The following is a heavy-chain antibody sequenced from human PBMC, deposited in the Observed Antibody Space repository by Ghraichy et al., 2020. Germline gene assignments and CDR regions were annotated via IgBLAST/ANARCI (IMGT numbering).Heavy chain of an antibody. V-gene: IGHV3-7*03. D-gene: IGHD3-16*02. Sequence: GGSLRLSCAASGFTFSSYWMSWVRQAPGKGLEWVANIKQDGSEKYYVDSVKGRFTISRDNAKNSLYLQMNSLRAEDTAVYYCARVGYDYVWGSYRYLYYFDYWGQGTLVTVSS. CDR2: IKQDGSEK. CDR3: ARVGYDYVWGSYRYLYYFDY. J-gene: IGHJ4*02. CDR1: GFTFSSYW.